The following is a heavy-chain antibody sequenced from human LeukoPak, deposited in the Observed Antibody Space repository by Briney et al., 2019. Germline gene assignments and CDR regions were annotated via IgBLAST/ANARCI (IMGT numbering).Heavy chain of an antibody. Sequence: GASVKVSCKASGGTFSSYDISWVRQAPGQGVEWMGGIIPIFGTANYAQKFQGRVTITADESTSTAYMELSSLRSEDTAVYYCARNYYYDSSGYYYNYWGQGTLVTVSS. J-gene: IGHJ4*02. V-gene: IGHV1-69*13. CDR2: IIPIFGTA. D-gene: IGHD3-22*01. CDR3: ARNYYYDSSGYYYNY. CDR1: GGTFSSYD.